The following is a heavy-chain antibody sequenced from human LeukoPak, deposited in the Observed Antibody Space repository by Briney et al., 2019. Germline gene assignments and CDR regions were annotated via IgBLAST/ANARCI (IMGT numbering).Heavy chain of an antibody. CDR3: ARGSRVVVVSYYYYMDV. J-gene: IGHJ6*03. V-gene: IGHV1-8*01. CDR1: GYTFTSYD. CDR2: MNPNSGNT. D-gene: IGHD2-2*01. Sequence: GASVKVSCKASGYTFTSYDINWVRQATGQGLEWMGWMNPNSGNTGYAQKFQGRVTMTRNTSISTAHMELSSLRSEDTAVYYCARGSRVVVVSYYYYMDVWGKGTTVTVSS.